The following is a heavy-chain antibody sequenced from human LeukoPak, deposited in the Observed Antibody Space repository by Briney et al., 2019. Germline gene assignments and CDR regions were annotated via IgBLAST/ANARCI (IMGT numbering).Heavy chain of an antibody. V-gene: IGHV3-15*01. D-gene: IGHD6-13*01. CDR1: GFTFSNAW. CDR2: IKSKTDGGTR. J-gene: IGHJ4*02. CDR3: TTRGPYSSTWYEDY. Sequence: GGSLRLSCAASGFTFSNAWVSWVRQAPGKGLEWVGRIKSKTDGGTRDYAAPVKGRFTISRDDSKNTVYVQMNSLKTEDTAVYYCTTRGPYSSTWYEDYWGQGTLVTVSS.